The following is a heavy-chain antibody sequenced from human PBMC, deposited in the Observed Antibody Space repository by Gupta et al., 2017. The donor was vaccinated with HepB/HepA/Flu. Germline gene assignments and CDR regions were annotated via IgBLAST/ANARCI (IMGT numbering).Heavy chain of an antibody. CDR2: ISYDGSNK. V-gene: IGHV3-30*18. D-gene: IGHD2-2*01. CDR3: AKAIWGSFVVVPAAMDV. J-gene: IGHJ4*02. Sequence: QVQLVESGGGVVQPGRSLRLSCAASGFTFSSCGMHWVRQAPGKGLEWVAVISYDGSNKYYADSVKGRFTISRDNSKNTLYLQMNSLRAEDTAVYYCAKAIWGSFVVVPAAMDVWGQGTLVTVSS. CDR1: GFTFSSCG.